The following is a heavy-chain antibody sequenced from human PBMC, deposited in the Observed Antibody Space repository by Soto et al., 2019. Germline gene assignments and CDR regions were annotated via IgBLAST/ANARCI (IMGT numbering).Heavy chain of an antibody. CDR2: IYWDDDK. Sequence: QITLKESGPTLVKPTQTLTLTCTFSGFSLSTSGVGVGWIRQPPGKALEWLALIYWDDDKRYSPSLKSRLTITKDTSKNQVVLTMTNMDPVDTATYCCAHMALDAAGFSFDYWGQGTLVTVSS. J-gene: IGHJ4*02. CDR1: GFSLSTSGVG. D-gene: IGHD6-13*01. V-gene: IGHV2-5*02. CDR3: AHMALDAAGFSFDY.